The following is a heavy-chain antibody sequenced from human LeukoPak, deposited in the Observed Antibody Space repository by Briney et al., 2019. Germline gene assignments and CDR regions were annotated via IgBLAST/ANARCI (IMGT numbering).Heavy chain of an antibody. D-gene: IGHD2-15*01. J-gene: IGHJ4*02. V-gene: IGHV4-4*07. Sequence: SETLSLTCIASGASISSYYWSWIRQPAGKGLEWIGRIYTSGSTNYNPSLRSRLTLSVDTSRNQFSLNLTSVTAADTAVYYCARGDKPGQGFDFWGQGTLVTVSS. CDR2: IYTSGST. CDR3: ARGDKPGQGFDF. CDR1: GASISSYY.